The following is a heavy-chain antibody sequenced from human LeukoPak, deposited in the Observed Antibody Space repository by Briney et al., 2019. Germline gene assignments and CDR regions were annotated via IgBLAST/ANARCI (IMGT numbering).Heavy chain of an antibody. CDR2: ISYDGSNK. Sequence: GGFLRLSCAASGFTFSSYAMHWVRQAPGKGLEWVAVISYDGSNKYYADSVKGRFTISRDNSKNTLYLQMNSLRAEDTAVYYCARLGYCSGGSCYRAFDIWGQGTMVTVSS. CDR3: ARLGYCSGGSCYRAFDI. J-gene: IGHJ3*02. D-gene: IGHD2-15*01. CDR1: GFTFSSYA. V-gene: IGHV3-30*04.